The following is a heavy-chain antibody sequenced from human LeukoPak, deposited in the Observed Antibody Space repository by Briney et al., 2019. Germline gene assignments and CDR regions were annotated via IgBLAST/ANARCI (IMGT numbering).Heavy chain of an antibody. D-gene: IGHD5/OR15-5a*01. CDR2: INPNSGDT. CDR3: ARCNSVTCPWAY. J-gene: IGHJ4*02. CDR1: GYTFTDYY. Sequence: EASVKVSCKASGYTFTDYYMHWVRQAPGQGLEWMGWINPNSGDTKYAQKFQGRVTMSRDTSISTAYMELSRLRSDDTAVYYCARCNSVTCPWAYWGQGTLVTVSS. V-gene: IGHV1-2*02.